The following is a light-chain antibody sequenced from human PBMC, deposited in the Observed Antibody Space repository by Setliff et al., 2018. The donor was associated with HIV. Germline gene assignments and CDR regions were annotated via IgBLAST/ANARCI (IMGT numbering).Light chain of an antibody. Sequence: QSALAQPASVSGSPGQSITISCTGTSSDVGGFNFVSWYRQYPGKAPQLIIYEVSSRPSGISSRFSGSKSGNTASLTISGLQAEDEADYYCGSCTTTSPCAFGTGTKV. J-gene: IGLJ1*01. CDR2: EVS. V-gene: IGLV2-14*01. CDR3: GSCTTTSPCA. CDR1: SSDVGGFNF.